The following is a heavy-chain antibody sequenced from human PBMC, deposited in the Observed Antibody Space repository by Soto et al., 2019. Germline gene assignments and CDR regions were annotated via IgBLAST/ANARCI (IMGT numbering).Heavy chain of an antibody. D-gene: IGHD5-12*01. V-gene: IGHV3-23*01. J-gene: IGHJ4*02. Sequence: EVQLLESGGGLVQPGGSLRLSCAASGFTFSSYAMSWVRQAPGKGLEWVSAISGSGGSTYYADSVKGRLTISRDNSKNTLYLQMNRLRAEDTAVYYCAKAPAYDPDAGFDYWGQGTLVTVSS. CDR1: GFTFSSYA. CDR3: AKAPAYDPDAGFDY. CDR2: ISGSGGST.